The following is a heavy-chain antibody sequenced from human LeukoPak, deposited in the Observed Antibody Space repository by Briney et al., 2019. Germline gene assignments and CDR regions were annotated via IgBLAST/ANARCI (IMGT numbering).Heavy chain of an antibody. CDR3: ARGWSFFGSGSYYPTYFDS. CDR1: GFTFSRHS. CDR2: TSGNGGNT. J-gene: IGHJ4*02. D-gene: IGHD3-10*01. Sequence: PGGSLRLSCAASGFTFSRHSMGWVRHAPGKGLEWVASTSGNGGNTYYAESVKGRFTFSRDNAKNTLDLQMNSLRDEDTAVYYCARGWSFFGSGSYYPTYFDSWGQGTPVTVSS. V-gene: IGHV3-23*01.